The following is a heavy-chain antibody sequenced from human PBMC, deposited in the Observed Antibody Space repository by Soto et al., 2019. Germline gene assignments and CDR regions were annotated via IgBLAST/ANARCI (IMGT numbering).Heavy chain of an antibody. D-gene: IGHD6-19*01. CDR3: SRRSSGWYFDY. J-gene: IGHJ4*02. CDR1: GFIFSSYA. CDR2: ISGSGGST. V-gene: IGHV3-23*01. Sequence: EVQLLESGGGLVQPGGSLRLSCAASGFIFSSYAMSWVRQAPGKGLERVSVISGSGGSTYYADSVKGRFTISRDNSKNTLYLQMNSLRAEDTAVYYCSRRSSGWYFDYWGQGTLVTVSS.